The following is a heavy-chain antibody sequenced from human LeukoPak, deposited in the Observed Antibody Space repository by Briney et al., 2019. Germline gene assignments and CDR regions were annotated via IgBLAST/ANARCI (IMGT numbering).Heavy chain of an antibody. D-gene: IGHD6-13*01. CDR1: GGPITRYY. V-gene: IGHV4-59*01. CDR2: IYYSGDT. CDR3: ASGYTSTWYYFDY. Sequence: TSETLSLTCTVSGGPITRYYWSWIRQPPGKGLEWIGYIYYSGDTNYNPSLRSRVTISVDTSKNQFSLKLNSVTAADTAVYYCASGYTSTWYYFDYWGPGTLVTASS. J-gene: IGHJ4*02.